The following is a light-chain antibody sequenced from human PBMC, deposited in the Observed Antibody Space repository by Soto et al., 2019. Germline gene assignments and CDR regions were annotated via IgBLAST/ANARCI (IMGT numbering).Light chain of an antibody. J-gene: IGKJ5*01. CDR1: QDISNL. Sequence: DIQMTQAPSSLSASVGDRVTITCQASQDISNLLNWYQQKPGKAHRLLIYDAYNLETGVPSRFSGSGSGTDFTFTIRSLQPEDIATYYCKQYEDIPITFGQGTRLEIK. CDR3: KQYEDIPIT. CDR2: DAY. V-gene: IGKV1-33*01.